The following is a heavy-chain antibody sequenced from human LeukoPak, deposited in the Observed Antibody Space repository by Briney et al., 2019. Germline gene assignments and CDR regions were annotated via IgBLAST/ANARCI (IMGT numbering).Heavy chain of an antibody. CDR1: GFTFSTYA. CDR3: AKGVVVVVAATTPYNWFDP. V-gene: IGHV3-23*01. J-gene: IGHJ5*02. D-gene: IGHD2-15*01. CDR2: ISPTGDGA. Sequence: GGSLRLSCAASGFTFSTYALHWVRQAPGKGLEWVSGISPTGDGAYYADSVKDRFSISRDNSKNTLYLQMNSLRAEDTAVYYCAKGVVVVVAATTPYNWFDPWGQGTLVTVSS.